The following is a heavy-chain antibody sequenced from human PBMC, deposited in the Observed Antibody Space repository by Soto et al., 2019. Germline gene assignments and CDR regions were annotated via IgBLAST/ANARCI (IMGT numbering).Heavy chain of an antibody. CDR1: GFTFSSYA. CDR3: ARDRYCSGGSCYSSLRY. CDR2: ISYDGSNK. J-gene: IGHJ4*02. D-gene: IGHD2-15*01. V-gene: IGHV3-30-3*01. Sequence: QVQLVESGGGVVQPGRSLRLSCAASGFTFSSYAMHWVRQAPGKGLEWVAVISYDGSNKYYADSVKGRFTISRDNSKNTLYLLMNSLRAEDTAVYYCARDRYCSGGSCYSSLRYWGQGTLVTVSS.